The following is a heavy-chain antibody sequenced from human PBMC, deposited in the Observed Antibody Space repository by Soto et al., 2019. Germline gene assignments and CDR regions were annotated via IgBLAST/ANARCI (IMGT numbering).Heavy chain of an antibody. D-gene: IGHD3-3*01. J-gene: IGHJ6*02. CDR2: IIPIFGTA. Sequence: QVQLVQSGAEVKKPGSSVKVSCKASGGTFSSYAISWVRQAPGQGLEWMGGIIPIFGTANYAQKFQGRVTITADKSTSKAYMELSSLGSEETAVYYCASPAREWLPPARDYYYGMDVWGQGTTVTVSS. V-gene: IGHV1-69*06. CDR1: GGTFSSYA. CDR3: ASPAREWLPPARDYYYGMDV.